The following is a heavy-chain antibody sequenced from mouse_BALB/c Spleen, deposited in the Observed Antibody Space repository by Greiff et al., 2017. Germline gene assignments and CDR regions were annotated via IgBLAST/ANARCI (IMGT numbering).Heavy chain of an antibody. CDR2: IRNKANGYTT. J-gene: IGHJ4*01. V-gene: IGHV7-3*02. CDR3: ARESWARDYAMDY. Sequence: EVQLVESGGGLVQPGGSLRLSCATSGFTFTAYYMSWVRQPPGKALEWLGFIRNKANGYTTEYRASVKGRFTISRDNSQSILYLQMNTLRAEDSATDYCARESWARDYAMDYWGQGTSVTVSS. CDR1: GFTFTAYY.